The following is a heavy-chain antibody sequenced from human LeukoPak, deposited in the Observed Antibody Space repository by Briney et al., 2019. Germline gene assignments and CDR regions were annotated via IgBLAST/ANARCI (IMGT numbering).Heavy chain of an antibody. V-gene: IGHV3-30-3*01. CDR3: ARDQSTYYYYYGMDV. Sequence: PGRSLRLSCGASGFTFSSYAMHWVRQAPGKGLEWVAVISYDGSNKYYADSVKGRFTISRDNSKNTLYLQMNSLRAEDTAVYYCARDQSTYYYYYGMDVWGQGTTVTVSS. CDR1: GFTFSSYA. J-gene: IGHJ6*02. D-gene: IGHD2-2*01. CDR2: ISYDGSNK.